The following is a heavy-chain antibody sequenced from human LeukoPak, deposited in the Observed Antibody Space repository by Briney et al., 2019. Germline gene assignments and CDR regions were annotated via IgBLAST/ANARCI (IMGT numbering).Heavy chain of an antibody. D-gene: IGHD6-19*01. CDR2: ISAYNGNT. V-gene: IGHV1-18*01. J-gene: IGHJ5*02. CDR1: GYTFTSYG. CDR3: ARDLGWYSSGSNWFDP. Sequence: ASVKVSCKASGYTFTSYGISWVRQAPGQGLEWMGWISAYNGNTNYAQKLQGRVTMTTDTSTSTAYMELRSLRSDDTAVYYCARDLGWYSSGSNWFDPWGQGTLVTVSS.